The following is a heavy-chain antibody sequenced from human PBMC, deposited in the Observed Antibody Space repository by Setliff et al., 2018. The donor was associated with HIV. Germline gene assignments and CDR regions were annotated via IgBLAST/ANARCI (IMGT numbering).Heavy chain of an antibody. J-gene: IGHJ6*02. V-gene: IGHV1-2*02. D-gene: IGHD2-2*01. Sequence: ASVKVSCKASGYTFTGYYMHWVRQAPGQGLEWMGWINPNSGGTTYAQKVQGRVTMTRDTSISTAYMEVSRLRSDDTAVYYCARDHCSSSGCYEYFYYGMDVWGQGTTVTVSS. CDR3: ARDHCSSSGCYEYFYYGMDV. CDR2: INPNSGGT. CDR1: GYTFTGYY.